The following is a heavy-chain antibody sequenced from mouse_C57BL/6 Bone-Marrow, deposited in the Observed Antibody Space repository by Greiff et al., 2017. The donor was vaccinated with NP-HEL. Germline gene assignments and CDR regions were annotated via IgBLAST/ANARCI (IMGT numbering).Heavy chain of an antibody. CDR1: GYTFTSYL. V-gene: IGHV1-72*01. CDR2: IYPNSGGT. Sequence: QVQLQQPGAELVKPGASVKLSCKASGYTFTSYLMHWVKQRPGRGLEWIGRIYPNSGGTKYNEKFKSKATLTVDKPSSTAYMQLNILTSEDSAVYYCARDYYGSSSFDDWGQGTTLTVSS. J-gene: IGHJ2*01. D-gene: IGHD1-1*01. CDR3: ARDYYGSSSFDD.